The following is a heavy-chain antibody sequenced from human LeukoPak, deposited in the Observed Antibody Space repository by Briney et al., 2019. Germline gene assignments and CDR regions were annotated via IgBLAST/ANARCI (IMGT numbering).Heavy chain of an antibody. CDR3: ARGYSYGNFVYDFDI. D-gene: IGHD5-18*01. V-gene: IGHV4-59*08. Sequence: SETLSLTCTVSGGSISGYYWNWIRQPPGKGLEWIGYIFYSGNTNYNPSLKSRLTISVDTSKNHFSLKLSSVTAADTAVYYCARGYSYGNFVYDFDIWGQGTTVTVSS. CDR2: IFYSGNT. CDR1: GGSISGYY. J-gene: IGHJ3*02.